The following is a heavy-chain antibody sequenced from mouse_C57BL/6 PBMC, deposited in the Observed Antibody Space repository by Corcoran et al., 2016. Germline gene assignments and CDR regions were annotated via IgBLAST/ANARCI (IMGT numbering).Heavy chain of an antibody. CDR2: INTYSGVP. D-gene: IGHD4-1*01. CDR1: GYTFTTYG. V-gene: IGHV9-3*01. J-gene: IGHJ3*01. Sequence: QIQLVQSGPELKKPGETVKISCKASGYTFTTYGMSWVKQAPGKGLKWMGWINTYSGVPPYADDFKGRFAFSLETSASTAYLQINNLKNEDTATYFCARSLTGTCGFAYWGQGTLVTVSA. CDR3: ARSLTGTCGFAY.